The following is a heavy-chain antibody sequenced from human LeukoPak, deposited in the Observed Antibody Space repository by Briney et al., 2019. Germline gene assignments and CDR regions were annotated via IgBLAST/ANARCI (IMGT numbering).Heavy chain of an antibody. Sequence: PGGSLRLSCAASGFTFNNYAMSWVRQAPGKGLEWVSAISGSGGNTYYADSVKGRFTISRDNSKNTLYLQMNSLRAEDTAVYYCARDGGSYLVDAFDIWGQGTMVTVSS. CDR2: ISGSGGNT. D-gene: IGHD1-26*01. CDR1: GFTFNNYA. J-gene: IGHJ3*02. CDR3: ARDGGSYLVDAFDI. V-gene: IGHV3-23*01.